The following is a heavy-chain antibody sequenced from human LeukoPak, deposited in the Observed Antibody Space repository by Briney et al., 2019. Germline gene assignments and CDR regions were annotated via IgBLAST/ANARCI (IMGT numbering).Heavy chain of an antibody. Sequence: GESLKISCKGSGYSYTTYWISWVRQMPGKGLEWMGIIYPGDSDTRYSPSFQGQVTISADKSISTAYLQWSSMKASDTAMYYCAGPNFYDSSGYYYAPLHYWGQGTLVTVSS. CDR3: AGPNFYDSSGYYYAPLHY. J-gene: IGHJ4*02. CDR2: IYPGDSDT. CDR1: GYSYTTYW. D-gene: IGHD3-22*01. V-gene: IGHV5-51*01.